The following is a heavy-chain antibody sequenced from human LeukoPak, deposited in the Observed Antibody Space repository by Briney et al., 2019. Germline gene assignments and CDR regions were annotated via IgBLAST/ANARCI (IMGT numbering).Heavy chain of an antibody. CDR1: GGTFSSYT. V-gene: IGHV1-69*04. Sequence: GASVKVSCKASGGTFSSYTISWVRQAPGQGLEWMGRIIPILGIANYAQKFQGRVTITADKSTSTAYMELSSLRSEDTAVYYCARESTSGPGFDHWGQGTLVTVSS. CDR2: IIPILGIA. J-gene: IGHJ4*02. CDR3: ARESTSGPGFDH. D-gene: IGHD1-14*01.